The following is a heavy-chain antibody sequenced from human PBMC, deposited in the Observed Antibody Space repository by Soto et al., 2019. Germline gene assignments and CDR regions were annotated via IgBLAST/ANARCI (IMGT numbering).Heavy chain of an antibody. CDR1: GASISSGGYY. J-gene: IGHJ4*02. CDR3: ARAPLN. CDR2: IYYSGST. V-gene: IGHV4-31*03. Sequence: QVHLQESGPGLLKPSQTLSLTCTVSGASISSGGYYWTWIRQHPGKGLEWIGYIYYSGSTYSNPSLKNRVTISVDTPKNQFSLKLSAVTAADTAVYYCARAPLNWGQGTLVTVSS.